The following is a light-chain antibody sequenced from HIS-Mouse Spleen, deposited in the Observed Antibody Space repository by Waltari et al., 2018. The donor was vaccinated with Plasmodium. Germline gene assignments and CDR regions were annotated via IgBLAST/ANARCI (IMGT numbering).Light chain of an antibody. V-gene: IGLV3-10*01. CDR3: YSTDSSGNHRV. CDR2: ADS. Sequence: SYELTQPPSVSVSPGQTARITCSGDALPKKYAYWYQQKSGQAPVLVIYADSKRPSGSPERFSGSSSGTMATLTISGAQVEDEADYYCYSTDSSGNHRVFGGGTKPTVL. CDR1: ALPKKY. J-gene: IGLJ3*02.